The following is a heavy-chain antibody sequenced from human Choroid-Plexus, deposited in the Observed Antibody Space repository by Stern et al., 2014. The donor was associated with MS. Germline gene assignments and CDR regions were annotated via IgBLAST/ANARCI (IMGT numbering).Heavy chain of an antibody. V-gene: IGHV1-2*02. CDR1: GYIFTGYY. CDR2: INPNTGGT. J-gene: IGHJ6*02. Sequence: VQLVESGAEVKKPGASVKVSCKTSGYIFTGYYIHWVRQAPGQGLEWMAWINPNTGGTKDAQKFQGRVTMSRDTSISTAYVEPSSLTSDDTAVYYCARDQRGITIFGVVTDYYYLGMDVWGQGPTVTVSS. D-gene: IGHD3-3*01. CDR3: ARDQRGITIFGVVTDYYYLGMDV.